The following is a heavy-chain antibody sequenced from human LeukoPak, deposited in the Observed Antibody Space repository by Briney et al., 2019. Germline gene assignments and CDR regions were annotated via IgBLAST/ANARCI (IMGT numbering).Heavy chain of an antibody. CDR2: IIPILGIA. J-gene: IGHJ4*02. D-gene: IGHD2/OR15-2a*01. CDR3: ARDLTFPPFDY. Sequence: GSSVKVSCKASGGTFSSYAISWGRQAPGQGLEWMGRIIPILGIANYAQKFQGRVTITADKSTSTAYMELSSLRSEDTAVYYCARDLTFPPFDYWGQGTLVTVSS. CDR1: GGTFSSYA. V-gene: IGHV1-69*04.